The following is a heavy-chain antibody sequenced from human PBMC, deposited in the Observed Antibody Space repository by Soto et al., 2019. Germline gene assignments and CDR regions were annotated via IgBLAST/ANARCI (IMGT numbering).Heavy chain of an antibody. CDR3: VKYRNGPIG. V-gene: IGHV3-74*03. D-gene: IGHD3-10*01. CDR1: GITFSNYW. CDR2: INDDGSST. Sequence: EIQLLESGGGLVQPGGTLRLSCAASGITFSNYWMHWARQVPGKGLVWVSHINDDGSSTKFAYSVKGLFTISRDNDKNTLYLQMSALRVEDTGVYYCVKYRNGPIGWGQGTLVTVSS. J-gene: IGHJ4*02.